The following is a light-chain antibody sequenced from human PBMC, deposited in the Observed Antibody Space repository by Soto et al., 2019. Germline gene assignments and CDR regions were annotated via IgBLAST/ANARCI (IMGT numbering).Light chain of an antibody. CDR2: RAS. CDR1: QSVSNR. J-gene: IGKJ1*01. V-gene: IGKV3-15*01. CDR3: QHYSYGPRK. Sequence: EIVMTQSPATLSVSPGERATLSCRASQSVSNRLAWYQQRPGQAPRLLLSRASARATGIPAWFRGSGSGTDLTLTLSSLQSEGFAICYGQHYSYGPRKFGQGTKVEIK.